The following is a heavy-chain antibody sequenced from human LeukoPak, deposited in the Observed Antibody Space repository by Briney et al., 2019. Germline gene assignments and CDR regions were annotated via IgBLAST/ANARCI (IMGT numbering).Heavy chain of an antibody. J-gene: IGHJ6*03. CDR3: ARGIVGLGFGESHYYMDV. Sequence: PSETLSLTCTVSGGSISSGSYYWSWIRQPAGKGLEWIGRIYTSGSTNYNPSLKSRDTISVDTSKNQFSLKLSSVTAADTAVYYCARGIVGLGFGESHYYMDVWGKGTTVTVSS. CDR2: IYTSGST. V-gene: IGHV4-61*02. D-gene: IGHD3-10*01. CDR1: GGSISSGSYY.